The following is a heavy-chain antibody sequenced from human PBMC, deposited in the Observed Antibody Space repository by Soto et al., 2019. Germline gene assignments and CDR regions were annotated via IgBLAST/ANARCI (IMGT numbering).Heavy chain of an antibody. Sequence: QVQLQESGPGLVKPSETLSLTCTVSGGSFKSGSYSWSWIRQPPGKGLEWIGYVYHTGRTSYNPYLKSRLSISMDTSKNQFSLNLDSVTAADTAVYFCAREFAYFDSWGQGTLVTVSS. V-gene: IGHV4-61*01. CDR3: AREFAYFDS. CDR1: GGSFKSGSYS. CDR2: VYHTGRT. J-gene: IGHJ4*02.